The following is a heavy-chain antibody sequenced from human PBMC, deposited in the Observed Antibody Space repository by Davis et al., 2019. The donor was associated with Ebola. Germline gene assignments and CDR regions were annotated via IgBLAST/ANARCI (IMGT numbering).Heavy chain of an antibody. CDR2: MNPNSGNT. Sequence: AASVKVSCKASGYSFSSYDLNWVRQATGQGLEWMGWMNPNSGNTGYAQKFQGRVTMTRNTSISTAYMELSSLRSDDTAVYYCARDRGMIAVAGTADYWGQGTLVTVSS. J-gene: IGHJ4*02. CDR3: ARDRGMIAVAGTADY. CDR1: GYSFSSYD. V-gene: IGHV1-8*01. D-gene: IGHD6-19*01.